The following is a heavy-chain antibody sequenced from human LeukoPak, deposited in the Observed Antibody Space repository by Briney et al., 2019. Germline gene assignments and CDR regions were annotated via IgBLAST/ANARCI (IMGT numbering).Heavy chain of an antibody. CDR2: ISSSSSTI. D-gene: IGHD6-19*01. V-gene: IGHV3-48*01. J-gene: IGHJ4*02. CDR1: GFTFSTYG. Sequence: PGGSLRLSCAASGFTFSTYGMNWVRQAPGKGLEWISYISSSSSTIYYADSVKGRFTISRDNAKNALYLQMNSLRAEDTAVYYCARDTLAVAGTPSYFDYWGRGTLVTVSS. CDR3: ARDTLAVAGTPSYFDY.